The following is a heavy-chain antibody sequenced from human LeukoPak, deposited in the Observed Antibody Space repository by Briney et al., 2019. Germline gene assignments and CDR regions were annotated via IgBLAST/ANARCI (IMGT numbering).Heavy chain of an antibody. D-gene: IGHD1-7*01. J-gene: IGHJ4*02. CDR1: GFTFSNYW. CDR3: ARGGNYGSFDY. Sequence: GGSLRLSCAASGFTFSNYWMSWVRQAPGKGLEWVANIKQDGNDKYYVDSVKGRFTISRDNAKNSLHLQMNSLRAEDTAVYYCARGGNYGSFDYWGQGTLVIVSS. V-gene: IGHV3-7*01. CDR2: IKQDGNDK.